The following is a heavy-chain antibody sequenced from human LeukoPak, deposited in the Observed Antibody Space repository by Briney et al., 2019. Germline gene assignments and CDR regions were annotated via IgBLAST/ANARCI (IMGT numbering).Heavy chain of an antibody. CDR2: INPSGGST. D-gene: IGHD2-15*01. CDR1: GYTFTSYY. Sequence: GESLKISCKGSGYTFTSYYMHWVRQAPGQGLEWMGIINPSGGSTSYAQKFQGRVTMTRDMSTSTVYMELSSLRSEDTAVYYCARESGRQGCLDYWGQGTLVTVSS. CDR3: ARESGRQGCLDY. V-gene: IGHV1-46*01. J-gene: IGHJ4*02.